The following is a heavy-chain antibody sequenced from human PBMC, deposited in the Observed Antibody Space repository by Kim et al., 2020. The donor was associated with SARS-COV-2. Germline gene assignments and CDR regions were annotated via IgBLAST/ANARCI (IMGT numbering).Heavy chain of an antibody. J-gene: IGHJ6*02. Sequence: GGSLRLSCAASGFTFSSYAMSWVRQAPGKGLEWVSAISGSGGSTYYADSVKGRFTISRDNSKNTLYLQMNSLRAEDTAVYYCAKDLIRVRGVITQGYYYYGMDVWGQGTTVTVSS. CDR3: AKDLIRVRGVITQGYYYYGMDV. V-gene: IGHV3-23*01. CDR1: GFTFSSYA. D-gene: IGHD3-10*01. CDR2: ISGSGGST.